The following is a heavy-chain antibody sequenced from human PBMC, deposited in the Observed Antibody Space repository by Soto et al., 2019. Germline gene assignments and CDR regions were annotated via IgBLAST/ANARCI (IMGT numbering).Heavy chain of an antibody. J-gene: IGHJ6*02. CDR1: GFTFSGSA. V-gene: IGHV3-73*01. D-gene: IGHD6-19*01. CDR2: IRSKANSYAT. Sequence: GGSLRLSCAASGFTFSGSAMHWVRQASGKGLEWVGRIRSKANSYATAYAASVKGRFTISRDDSKNTAYLQMNSLKTEDTAVYYCTRRIIAVAPSSYYYGMDVSGQGTTVTVSS. CDR3: TRRIIAVAPSSYYYGMDV.